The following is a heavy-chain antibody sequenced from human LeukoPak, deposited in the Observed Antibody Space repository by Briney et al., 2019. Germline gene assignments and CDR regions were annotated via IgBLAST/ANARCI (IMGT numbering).Heavy chain of an antibody. Sequence: PGGSLRLSCAASGFTFSSYAMHWVRQAPGKGLEYVSAISSNGGSTYYANSVKGRFTISRDNSKNTLYLQVGSLRAEDMAVYYCARDTRGDGYNYDYYFDYWGQGTLVTVSS. CDR1: GFTFSSYA. J-gene: IGHJ4*02. CDR2: ISSNGGST. CDR3: ARDTRGDGYNYDYYFDY. D-gene: IGHD5-24*01. V-gene: IGHV3-64*01.